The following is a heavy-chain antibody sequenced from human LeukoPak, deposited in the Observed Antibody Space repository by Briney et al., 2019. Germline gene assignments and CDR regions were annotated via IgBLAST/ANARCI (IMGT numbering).Heavy chain of an antibody. CDR2: IIPILGIA. V-gene: IGHV1-69*04. Sequence: ASVKVSCKASGYTFTSYAISWVRQAPGQGLEWMGRIIPILGIANYAQKFQGRVTITADKSTSTAYMELSSLRSEDTAVYYCARGSPDPVDWFDPWGQGTLVTVSS. J-gene: IGHJ5*02. CDR3: ARGSPDPVDWFDP. CDR1: GYTFTSYA.